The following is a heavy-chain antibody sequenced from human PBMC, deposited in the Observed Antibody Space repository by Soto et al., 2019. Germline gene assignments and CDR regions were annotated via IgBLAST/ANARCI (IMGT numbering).Heavy chain of an antibody. D-gene: IGHD3-3*01. CDR2: INTNAGTT. Sequence: QVQVVQSGPEVRQPGASVRISCRASGHTFNNYYLHWVRQAPGQGLEWMGLINTNAGTTTYAQKFQGRPTMTSATSTSTVYMELRSLTSADTAVYYCASPDFDSGAPLFYYGMDVWGQGATVTVSS. J-gene: IGHJ6*02. CDR1: GHTFNNYY. CDR3: ASPDFDSGAPLFYYGMDV. V-gene: IGHV1-46*02.